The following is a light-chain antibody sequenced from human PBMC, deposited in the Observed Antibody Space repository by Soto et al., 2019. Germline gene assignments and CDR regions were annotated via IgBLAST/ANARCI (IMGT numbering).Light chain of an antibody. J-gene: IGKJ1*01. Sequence: DIQMTQSPSSLSASVGDSVTITCRASQGISNYLAWYQQKQGKVPKLLIYAASTLLSGVPSRFSGSGSGTDFTLSISSMKPEDVATYYCQKYNSAPRTFGQGTKVEIK. CDR2: AAS. CDR3: QKYNSAPRT. V-gene: IGKV1-27*01. CDR1: QGISNY.